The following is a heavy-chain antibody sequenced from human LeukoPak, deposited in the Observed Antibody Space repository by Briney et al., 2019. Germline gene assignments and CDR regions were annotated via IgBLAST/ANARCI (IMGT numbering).Heavy chain of an antibody. Sequence: GGSLRLSCAASGFTFSSYAISWGRQIPGKGLEWVSAISGSDAGTYYADSVKGRFTITRDNSKNTLYLQMNSLRAEDTAVYYCAKDRGGSGSYYDYWGQGTLVTVSS. CDR1: GFTFSSYA. J-gene: IGHJ4*02. D-gene: IGHD3-10*01. CDR2: ISGSDAGT. V-gene: IGHV3-23*01. CDR3: AKDRGGSGSYYDY.